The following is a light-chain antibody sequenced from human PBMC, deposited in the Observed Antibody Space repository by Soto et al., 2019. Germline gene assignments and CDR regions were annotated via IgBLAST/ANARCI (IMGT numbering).Light chain of an antibody. Sequence: EILLTQSPASLSLSPGQGAALSCRASQSISNYLAWYQQKPGQAPRLLIYGASSRATGIPDRFSGSGSGTDFTLTISRLEPEDFAVYYCQQYNNLPRTFGQGTKVDI. CDR1: QSISNY. J-gene: IGKJ1*01. V-gene: IGKV3-11*01. CDR3: QQYNNLPRT. CDR2: GAS.